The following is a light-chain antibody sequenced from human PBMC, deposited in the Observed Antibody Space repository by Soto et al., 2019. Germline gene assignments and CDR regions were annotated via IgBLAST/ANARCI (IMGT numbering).Light chain of an antibody. V-gene: IGKV3-11*01. Sequence: EIVMTQSPATLSVSPGGRATLSCRASQNVRSYLAWYQQKPGQAPSVLIYGASTRATGIPARFSGSGSGTDFTLTISSLEPEDFAVYYCQQRSNWPPSITFGQGTRLEIK. CDR1: QNVRSY. CDR2: GAS. J-gene: IGKJ5*01. CDR3: QQRSNWPPSIT.